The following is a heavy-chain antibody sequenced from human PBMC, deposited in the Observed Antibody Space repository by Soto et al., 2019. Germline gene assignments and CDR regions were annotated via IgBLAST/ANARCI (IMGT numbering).Heavy chain of an antibody. CDR1: GGTFGNSA. CDR2: IIPIFPTP. V-gene: IGHV1-69*12. D-gene: IGHD3-3*02. J-gene: IGHJ6*02. Sequence: QVQLVQSGAEVKKPGSSVTVSCKASGGTFGNSAISWVRQAPGQGLEWMGGIIPIFPTPHYAQKFQGRVTITADDSTTTAYMELTSLRSEDTAVYYCARDKDRQQLGGNYYYGIDVWGQGTTVTVSS. CDR3: ARDKDRQQLGGNYYYGIDV.